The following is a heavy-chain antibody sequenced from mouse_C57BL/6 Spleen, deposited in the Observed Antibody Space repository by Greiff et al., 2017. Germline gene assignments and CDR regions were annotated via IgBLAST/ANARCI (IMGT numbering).Heavy chain of an antibody. CDR3: ANYYGSRRFAY. D-gene: IGHD1-1*01. CDR1: GYSITSGYY. Sequence: EVQVVESGPGLVKPSQSLSLTCSVTGYSITSGYYWNWIRQFPGNKLEWMGYISYDGSNNYNPSLKNRISITRDTSKNQFFLKLNSVTTEDTATYYCANYYGSRRFAYWGQGTLVTVSA. CDR2: ISYDGSN. J-gene: IGHJ3*01. V-gene: IGHV3-6*01.